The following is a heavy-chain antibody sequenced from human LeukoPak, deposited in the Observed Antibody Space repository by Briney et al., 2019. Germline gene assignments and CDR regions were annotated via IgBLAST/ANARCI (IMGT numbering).Heavy chain of an antibody. D-gene: IGHD6-13*01. CDR3: ASGSSSWYGYFQH. V-gene: IGHV3-21*01. CDR2: ISSSSSYI. CDR1: GFTFSSYS. J-gene: IGHJ1*01. Sequence: GGSLRLSCAASGFTFSSYSMNWVRQAPGKGLEWVSSISSSSSYIYYADSVKGRFTISRDNAKNSLYLQMNSLRAEDMAVYYCASGSSSWYGYFQHWGQGTLVTVSS.